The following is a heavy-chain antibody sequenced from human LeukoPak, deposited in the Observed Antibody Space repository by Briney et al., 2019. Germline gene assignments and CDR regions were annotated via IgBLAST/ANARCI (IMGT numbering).Heavy chain of an antibody. CDR3: ATSKTIAVAGDFDY. CDR1: GYTLTELS. V-gene: IGHV1-24*01. D-gene: IGHD6-19*01. CDR2: FDPEDGET. J-gene: IGHJ4*02. Sequence: GASVKVSCKVSGYTLTELSMHWVRQAPGKGLEWMGGFDPEDGETIYAQKFQGRVTMTEDTSTDTAYMELSSLRSEDTAVYYCATSKTIAVAGDFDYWGQGTLVTVSS.